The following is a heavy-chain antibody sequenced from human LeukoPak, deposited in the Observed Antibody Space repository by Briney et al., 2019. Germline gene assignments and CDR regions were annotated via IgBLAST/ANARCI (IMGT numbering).Heavy chain of an antibody. V-gene: IGHV5-51*01. CDR2: IYPGDSDT. D-gene: IGHD1-26*01. Sequence: GESLKISCKGSGYSFTSFWFGWVRQMPGKGLEWMVIIYPGDSDTRYSPSFQGQVTISADKSISTAYLQWSSLKASDTAMYYCARRTQLGAFYFDYWGQGTLVSVSS. CDR3: ARRTQLGAFYFDY. J-gene: IGHJ4*02. CDR1: GYSFTSFW.